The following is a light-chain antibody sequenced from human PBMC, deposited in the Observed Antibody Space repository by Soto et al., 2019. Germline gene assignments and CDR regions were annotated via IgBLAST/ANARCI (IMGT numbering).Light chain of an antibody. J-gene: IGLJ1*01. CDR3: FSYTSSTAYV. CDR1: SSDVGGYNY. V-gene: IGLV2-14*01. CDR2: EVS. Sequence: QSALTQPASVSGSPGQSITISCTGTSSDVGGYNYVSWHQLHPGKAPKLMIYEVSNRPSGISNRFSASKSGNTASLTISGLQAEDEADYYCFSYTSSTAYVFGTGTKLTVL.